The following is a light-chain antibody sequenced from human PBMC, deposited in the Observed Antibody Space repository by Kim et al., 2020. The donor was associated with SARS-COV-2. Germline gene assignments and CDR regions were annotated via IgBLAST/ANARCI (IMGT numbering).Light chain of an antibody. CDR2: DAS. CDR1: QDIRDS. V-gene: IGKV1-33*01. CDR3: QQYHHLPNT. Sequence: DIQMTQSPSSLSASVGDRVTVTCQASQDIRDSLNGYQQKPGRAPYLLNYDASNLETGVPSRFSGSGSGTDFTFTITSLQPDDVATYYSQQYHHLPNTFGQGTQLEIK. J-gene: IGKJ5*01.